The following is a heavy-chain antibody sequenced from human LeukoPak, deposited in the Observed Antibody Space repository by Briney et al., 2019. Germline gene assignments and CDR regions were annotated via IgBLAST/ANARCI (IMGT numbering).Heavy chain of an antibody. CDR1: GGSISSSSYY. Sequence: PSETLSLTCTVSGGSISSSSYYWGWIRQPPGKGLEWIGSIYYSGSTYYNPSLKSRVTISVDTSKNQFSLKLSSVTAADTAVYYCAREQRWLQRWNYFDYWGQGTLVTVSS. CDR2: IYYSGST. J-gene: IGHJ4*02. D-gene: IGHD5-24*01. V-gene: IGHV4-39*07. CDR3: AREQRWLQRWNYFDY.